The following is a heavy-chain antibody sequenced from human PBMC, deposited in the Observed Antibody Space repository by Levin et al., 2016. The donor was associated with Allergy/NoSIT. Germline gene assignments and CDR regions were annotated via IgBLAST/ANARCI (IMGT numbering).Heavy chain of an antibody. V-gene: IGHV4-38-2*02. J-gene: IGHJ5*02. CDR3: ARDTPSGFFAH. D-gene: IGHD1-26*01. CDR2: INHSGNT. Sequence: WIRQPPGKGLEWIGSINHSGNTYYYPSLKSRVTISVDTSKNQFSLRLSSVTAADTALYYCARDTPSGFFAHWGQGALVTVSS.